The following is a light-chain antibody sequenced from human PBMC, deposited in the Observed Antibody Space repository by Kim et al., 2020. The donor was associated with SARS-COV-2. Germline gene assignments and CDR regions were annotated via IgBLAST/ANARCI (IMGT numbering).Light chain of an antibody. V-gene: IGLV2-8*01. CDR3: SSYAGSTNWV. Sequence: QSALTQPPSASGSPGQSVTISCTGTSSDVGSYNSVSWYQQHPGKAPKLMIYEVTKRPSGVPDRFPGSKSANTASLTVSGLQAEDEADYYCSSYAGSTNWVFGGGTQLTVL. J-gene: IGLJ3*02. CDR1: SSDVGSYNS. CDR2: EVT.